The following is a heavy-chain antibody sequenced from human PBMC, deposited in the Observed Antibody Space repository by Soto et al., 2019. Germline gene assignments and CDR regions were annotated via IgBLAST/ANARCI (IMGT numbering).Heavy chain of an antibody. J-gene: IGHJ6*02. CDR3: ARGSDILTGSDYYYYYGMDV. CDR1: GGSISSYY. Sequence: SETLSLTCTVSGGSISSYYWSWIRQPPGKGLEWIGYIYYSGSTNYNPSLKSRVTISVDTSKNQFSLKLSSVTAADTAVYYCARGSDILTGSDYYYYYGMDVWGQGTTVTVSS. CDR2: IYYSGST. D-gene: IGHD3-9*01. V-gene: IGHV4-59*01.